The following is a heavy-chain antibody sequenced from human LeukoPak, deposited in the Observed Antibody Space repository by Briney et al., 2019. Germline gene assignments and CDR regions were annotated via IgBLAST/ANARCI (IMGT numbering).Heavy chain of an antibody. CDR3: ARDRVVGLGIDNAFDI. CDR2: IIPVVGTA. J-gene: IGHJ3*02. Sequence: SVKVSCKASGGTFSTYAISWVRQAPGQGLEWMGGIIPVVGTANYAQKFQGRVTITADESTSTAYMELSSLRSEDTAVFYCARDRVVGLGIDNAFDIWGHGTMVTVSS. V-gene: IGHV1-69*13. D-gene: IGHD2-15*01. CDR1: GGTFSTYA.